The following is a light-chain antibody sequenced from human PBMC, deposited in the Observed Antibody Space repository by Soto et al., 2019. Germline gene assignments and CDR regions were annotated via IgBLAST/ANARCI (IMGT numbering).Light chain of an antibody. CDR3: QQYNNWPTLT. Sequence: EIVMTQSPAPLYVSPGERATLSCRASQTVRSNLAWYQQKPGQAPRLLIYGASTRATGIPARFSGSGSGTEFTLTISSLQSGDFAVYYCQQYNNWPTLTFGGGTKVDIK. J-gene: IGKJ4*01. CDR2: GAS. CDR1: QTVRSN. V-gene: IGKV3-15*01.